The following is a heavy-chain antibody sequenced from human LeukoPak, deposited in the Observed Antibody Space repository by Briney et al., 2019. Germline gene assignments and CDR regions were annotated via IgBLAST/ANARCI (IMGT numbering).Heavy chain of an antibody. CDR3: ARDQEGFDY. V-gene: IGHV1-46*01. Sequence: GASVKVSCKASGYTFTSNYIHWVRQAPGQGLEWMGMIYPGDGSTSYAQKFQGRVTVTRDTSTSTVHMELSGLRSEDTAVYCCARDQEGFDYWGQGTLVTVSS. J-gene: IGHJ4*02. CDR1: GYTFTSNY. CDR2: IYPGDGST.